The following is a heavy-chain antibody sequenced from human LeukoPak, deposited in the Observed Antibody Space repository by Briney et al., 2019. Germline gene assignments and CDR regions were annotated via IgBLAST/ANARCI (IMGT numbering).Heavy chain of an antibody. CDR3: ARETYDYVWGSYRYMGS. V-gene: IGHV3-21*01. CDR1: GFTFSSYS. CDR2: ISSSSSYI. D-gene: IGHD3-16*02. J-gene: IGHJ5*02. Sequence: GGSLRLSCAASGFTFSSYSMNWVRQAPGKGLEWVSSISSSSSYIYYADSVKGRFTISRDNAKNSLYLQMNSLRAEDTAVYYCARETYDYVWGSYRYMGSWGQGTLVTVSS.